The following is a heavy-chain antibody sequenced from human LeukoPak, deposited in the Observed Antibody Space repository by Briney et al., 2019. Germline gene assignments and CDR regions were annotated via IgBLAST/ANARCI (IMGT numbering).Heavy chain of an antibody. V-gene: IGHV3-23*01. CDR3: AKASIAAARGPYYMDV. Sequence: GGSLRLSCAASGFTFSSYTMSWVRQAPGKGLEWVSAISGSGGSTYYADSVKGRFTISRDNSKNTLYLQMNSLRAEDTAVYYCAKASIAAARGPYYMDVWGKGTTVTVSS. D-gene: IGHD6-13*01. CDR2: ISGSGGST. J-gene: IGHJ6*03. CDR1: GFTFSSYT.